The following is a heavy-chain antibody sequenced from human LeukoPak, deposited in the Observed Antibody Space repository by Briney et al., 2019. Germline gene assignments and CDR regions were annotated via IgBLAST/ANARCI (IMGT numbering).Heavy chain of an antibody. D-gene: IGHD3-10*01. Sequence: GGSLRLSCAASGFTFSSYAMRWVRQAPGKGLEWVSAISGSGGSTYYADSVKGRFTISRDNSKNTLYLQMNSLRAEDTAVYYCAKDSQPPRVLLWFGGTDYYYYMDLWGKGTTVTVSS. J-gene: IGHJ6*03. CDR3: AKDSQPPRVLLWFGGTDYYYYMDL. CDR1: GFTFSSYA. CDR2: ISGSGGST. V-gene: IGHV3-23*01.